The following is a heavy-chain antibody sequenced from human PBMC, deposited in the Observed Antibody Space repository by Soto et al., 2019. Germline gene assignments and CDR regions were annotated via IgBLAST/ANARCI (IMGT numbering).Heavy chain of an antibody. Sequence: EVQLVESGGGLVQRGGSLSLSCAASGFTFSTYWMAWVRQAPGKGLEWVASIKEDGSEKYYVASVKGRFTISRDNDEDSLFLQMNSMRAEDTAVYYCARSVYGSWYNYWGQGTLVTVS. CDR1: GFTFSTYW. CDR2: IKEDGSEK. J-gene: IGHJ4*02. D-gene: IGHD1-1*01. V-gene: IGHV3-7*02. CDR3: ARSVYGSWYNY.